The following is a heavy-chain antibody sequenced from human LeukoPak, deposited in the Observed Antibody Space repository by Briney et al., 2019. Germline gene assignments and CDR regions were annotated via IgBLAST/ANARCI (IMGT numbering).Heavy chain of an antibody. D-gene: IGHD2-21*02. J-gene: IGHJ6*03. CDR2: INWNGGST. CDR3: AKGVVTRRVYYYYYMDV. CDR1: GFTFDDYG. Sequence: PGGSLRLSCAASGFTFDDYGMSWVRHAPGKGLEWVSGINWNGGSTGYADSVKGRFTISRDNSKNTLYLQMNSLRAEDTAVYYCAKGVVTRRVYYYYYMDVWGKGTTVTISS. V-gene: IGHV3-20*04.